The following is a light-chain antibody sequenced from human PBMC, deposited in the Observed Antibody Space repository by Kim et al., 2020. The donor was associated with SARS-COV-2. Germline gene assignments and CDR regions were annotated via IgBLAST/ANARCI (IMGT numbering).Light chain of an antibody. CDR3: QQRTNWPFT. J-gene: IGKJ4*01. Sequence: EIVLTQSPASLSLSPGERATLSCWASQSVTRYLAWYQQKPGQAPRLLIYDTSQRATGIPARFSGSGSGTDFTLTISSLEAEDSAVYHCQQRTNWPFTFGGGTKVDIK. CDR1: QSVTRY. CDR2: DTS. V-gene: IGKV3-11*01.